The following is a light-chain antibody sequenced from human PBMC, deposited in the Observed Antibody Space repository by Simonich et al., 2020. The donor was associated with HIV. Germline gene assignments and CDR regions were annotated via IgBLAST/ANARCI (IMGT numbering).Light chain of an antibody. CDR1: QSVSSNY. Sequence: EIVLTQSPGTLSLSPGEGATLSCRASQSVSSNYLAWYQQTPGLEPRLLIYDASSRATGIPDRFSGFGSGTDFTLTISRLEPEDFAVYYCQQYGSSPYTFGQGTKLEIK. J-gene: IGKJ2*01. V-gene: IGKV3D-20*01. CDR2: DAS. CDR3: QQYGSSPYT.